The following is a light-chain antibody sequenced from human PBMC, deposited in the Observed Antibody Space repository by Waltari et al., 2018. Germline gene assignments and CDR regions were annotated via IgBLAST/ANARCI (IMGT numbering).Light chain of an antibody. CDR2: KAS. CDR1: QSISSW. CDR3: QQYDT. Sequence: DIQMTQSPSTLSASVGDRVTITCRASQSISSWLAWYQQKPGKAPKLLIYKASSLESGVPSRFSGSGSGTEFTLTISSLQPDDFATYYCQQYDTFGQGTKLEIK. V-gene: IGKV1-5*03. J-gene: IGKJ2*01.